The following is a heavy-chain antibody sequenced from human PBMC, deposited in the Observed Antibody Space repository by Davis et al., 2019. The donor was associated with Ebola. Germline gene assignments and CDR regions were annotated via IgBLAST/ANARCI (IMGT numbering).Heavy chain of an antibody. J-gene: IGHJ4*02. CDR1: GFTFSKYA. CDR2: ILCDGGSQ. Sequence: GGSLRLSCTTSGFTFSKYAMHWVRQAPGTGLEWIGIILCDGGSQDLDSVWCRFTFYRDNSKHTVFIQMESLRIEDTAVYYCAKDRYPHVFMSLHGLESWGQGILVTVSS. D-gene: IGHD3/OR15-3a*01. CDR3: AKDRYPHVFMSLHGLES. V-gene: IGHV3-30*14.